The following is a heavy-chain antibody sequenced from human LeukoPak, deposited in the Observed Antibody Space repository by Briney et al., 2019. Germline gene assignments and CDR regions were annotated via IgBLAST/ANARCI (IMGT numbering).Heavy chain of an antibody. J-gene: IGHJ6*03. CDR3: ARSPPGLIYMDV. Sequence: GASVKVSCKASGGTFISYAISWVRQAPGQGFEWMGGFIPIFGTANYAQNFQGRVMITADESTSTAYMELSSLRSEDTAVYYCARSPPGLIYMDVWGKGTTVSVSS. CDR2: FIPIFGTA. D-gene: IGHD2-8*01. V-gene: IGHV1-69*13. CDR1: GGTFISYA.